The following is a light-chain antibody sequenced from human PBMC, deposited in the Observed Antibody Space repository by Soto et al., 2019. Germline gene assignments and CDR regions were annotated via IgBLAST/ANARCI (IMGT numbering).Light chain of an antibody. J-gene: IGKJ1*01. CDR1: RGISNY. CDR3: QKYNSGGT. CDR2: AAS. Sequence: DIQMTQSPSSLSASVGDRVTITCRASRGISNYLAWYQQKPGKVPKLLIYAASTLQSGVPSRFSGSGSGTDFTLTISSLQPEDVATYYCQKYNSGGTFGQGTKVEIK. V-gene: IGKV1-27*01.